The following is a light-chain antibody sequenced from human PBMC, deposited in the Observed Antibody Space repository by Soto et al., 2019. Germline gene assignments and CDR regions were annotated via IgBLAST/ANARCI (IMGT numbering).Light chain of an antibody. J-gene: IGKJ1*01. CDR3: QQYSSSPAWT. Sequence: EITLTQSPGSLSLSPGERATLSCRASQRLKSDYFAWYQQRRGQAPRLLIYGTSIRASGIPDRFSGSGSGTDFTLTISRLEPEDFAVYCCQQYSSSPAWTFGQGTKVEV. CDR1: QRLKSDY. V-gene: IGKV3-20*01. CDR2: GTS.